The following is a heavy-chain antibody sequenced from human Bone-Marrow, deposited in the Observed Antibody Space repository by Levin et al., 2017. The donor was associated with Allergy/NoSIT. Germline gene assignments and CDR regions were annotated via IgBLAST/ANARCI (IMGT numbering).Heavy chain of an antibody. V-gene: IGHV3-30*18. CDR3: AKSRIVLMDYYYYGMDV. J-gene: IGHJ6*02. CDR2: ISYDGSNK. Sequence: GESLKISCAASGFTFSSYGMHWVRQAPGKGLEWVAVISYDGSNKYYADSVKGRFTISRDNSKNTLYLQMNSLRAEDTAVYYCAKSRIVLMDYYYYGMDVWGQGTTVTVSS. D-gene: IGHD2-8*01. CDR1: GFTFSSYG.